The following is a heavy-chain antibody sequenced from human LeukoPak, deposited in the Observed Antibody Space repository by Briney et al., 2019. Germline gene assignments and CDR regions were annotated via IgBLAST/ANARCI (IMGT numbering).Heavy chain of an antibody. CDR1: GFTFSRYW. V-gene: IGHV3-74*01. D-gene: IGHD3-9*01. CDR2: INSDGSSP. Sequence: PGGSLRLSCAASGFTFSRYWMHWVRQAPGKGLVWVSHINSDGSSPTYADSVKGRFTISRDNAKNTLYLQMHSLGAEDTAVYYCAREKDHLTGYHYYFDFWGQGTPVTVSS. J-gene: IGHJ4*02. CDR3: AREKDHLTGYHYYFDF.